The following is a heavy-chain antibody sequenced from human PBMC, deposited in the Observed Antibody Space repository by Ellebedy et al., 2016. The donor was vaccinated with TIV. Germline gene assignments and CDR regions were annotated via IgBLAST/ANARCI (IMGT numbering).Heavy chain of an antibody. Sequence: PGGSLRLSCAVSGFTFSSYEMNWVRQAPGKGLEWVSYISGSASVTAYADSVKGRFTISRDNAKTSLYLRMSSLSAEDTAVYYCARVNVSAKKRHYYYYGMDVWGQGTTVTVSS. D-gene: IGHD3-10*01. CDR2: ISGSASVT. J-gene: IGHJ6*02. CDR3: ARVNVSAKKRHYYYYGMDV. CDR1: GFTFSSYE. V-gene: IGHV3-48*03.